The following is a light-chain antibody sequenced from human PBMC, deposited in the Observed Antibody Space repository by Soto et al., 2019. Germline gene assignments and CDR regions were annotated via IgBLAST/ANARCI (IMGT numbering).Light chain of an antibody. CDR3: QQRSNWPLT. V-gene: IGKV3-11*01. CDR2: DAS. CDR1: QSVSTY. J-gene: IGKJ4*01. Sequence: EIVLTQSPATLSLSPGERATLSYRASQSVSTYLGWYQQKPGQAPRLLIYDASSRATGIPARFSGSGSGTDFTLTISSLEPEDFAVYYCQQRSNWPLTFGGGTKVEIK.